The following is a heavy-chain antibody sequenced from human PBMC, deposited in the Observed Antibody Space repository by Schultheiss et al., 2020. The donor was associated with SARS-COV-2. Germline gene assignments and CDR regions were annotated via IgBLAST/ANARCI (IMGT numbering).Heavy chain of an antibody. V-gene: IGHV3-33*08. Sequence: GGSLRLSCAASGFTFSSYSMNWVRQAPGKGLEWVAVIWYDGSNKYYADSVKGRFTISRDNSKNTLYLQMNSLRAEDTAVYYCARAWTTVTKGWFDPWGQGTLVTVSS. CDR1: GFTFSSYS. CDR3: ARAWTTVTKGWFDP. D-gene: IGHD4-17*01. CDR2: IWYDGSNK. J-gene: IGHJ5*02.